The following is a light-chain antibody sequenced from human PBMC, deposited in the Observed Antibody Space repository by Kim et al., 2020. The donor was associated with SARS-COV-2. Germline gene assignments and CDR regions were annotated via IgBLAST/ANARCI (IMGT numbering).Light chain of an antibody. Sequence: LSPGERATFSCRASQSVSTYLAWYQQKPGQAPRLLIHGASSRATGIPDRFSGRGSGTEFALTISRLEPEDFAVYYCQQYETSPLTFGGGTKVDIK. J-gene: IGKJ4*01. V-gene: IGKV3-20*01. CDR2: GAS. CDR3: QQYETSPLT. CDR1: QSVSTY.